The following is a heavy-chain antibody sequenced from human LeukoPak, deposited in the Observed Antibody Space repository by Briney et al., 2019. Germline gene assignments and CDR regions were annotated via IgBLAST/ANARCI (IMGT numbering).Heavy chain of an antibody. V-gene: IGHV1-18*01. CDR3: AKDLGYCSSTSCRIDH. CDR1: GYTFTSYG. Sequence: ASGKVSWKAAGYTFTSYGIRWVRQAAGDGREWMGWIRAHKANIHDAQTLQGRVNMATVTYTSTACMELRSLRSHDTAVSSCAKDLGYCSSTSCRIDHWGQGTLVTVSS. CDR2: IRAHKANI. D-gene: IGHD2-2*01. J-gene: IGHJ4*02.